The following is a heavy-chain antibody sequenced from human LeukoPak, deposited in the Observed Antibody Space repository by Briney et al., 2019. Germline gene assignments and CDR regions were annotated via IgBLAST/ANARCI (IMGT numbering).Heavy chain of an antibody. CDR2: ISAYNGNT. CDR1: GYTFTSYG. D-gene: IGHD3-22*01. CDR3: ARDPLTYYYDSSGYYNY. V-gene: IGHV1-18*01. J-gene: IGHJ4*02. Sequence: GASVKVSCKASGYTFTSYGISWVRQAPGQGLEWMGWISAYNGNTNYAQKLQGRVTMTTDTSTSTAYMELRSLGSDDTAVYYCARDPLTYYYDSSGYYNYWGQGTLVTVSS.